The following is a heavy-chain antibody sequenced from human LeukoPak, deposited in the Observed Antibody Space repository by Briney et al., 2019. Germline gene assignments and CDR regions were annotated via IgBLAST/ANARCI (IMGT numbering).Heavy chain of an antibody. CDR2: ISYDGSNK. CDR1: GFTFSSYA. V-gene: IGHV3-30-3*01. CDR3: AKDRYSSHYFDY. J-gene: IGHJ4*02. Sequence: GGSLRLSCAASGFTFSSYAMHWVRQAPGKGLEWVAVISYDGSNKYYADSVKGRFTISRDNSKNTLYLQMNSLRAEDTAVYYCAKDRYSSHYFDYWGQGTLVTVSS. D-gene: IGHD6-13*01.